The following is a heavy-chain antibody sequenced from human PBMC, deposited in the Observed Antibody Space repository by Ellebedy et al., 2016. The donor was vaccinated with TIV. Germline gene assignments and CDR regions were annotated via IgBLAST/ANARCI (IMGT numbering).Heavy chain of an antibody. CDR1: GSSFSGYY. J-gene: IGHJ4*02. CDR2: INYLGST. Sequence: MPSETLSLTCAVYGSSFSGYYWSWIRQSPGKGLEWIGEINYLGSTNYNPSLKSRVTISLDTPKNQFSLNLTSVTAADTAVYYCARQLDERGIAWVDLWGQGNLVTVSS. CDR3: ARQLDERGIAWVDL. D-gene: IGHD7-27*01. V-gene: IGHV4-34*01.